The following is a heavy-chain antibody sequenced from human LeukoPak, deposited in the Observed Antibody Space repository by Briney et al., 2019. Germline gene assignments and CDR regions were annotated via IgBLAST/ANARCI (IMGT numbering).Heavy chain of an antibody. V-gene: IGHV3-30*18. D-gene: IGHD2-21*02. CDR3: AKGGRSVVVTSDNGMDV. CDR2: ISYDGSDK. Sequence: GGSLRLSCAASGFTFSSYGMHWVRQAPGKGLEWVAVISYDGSDKYYADSVKGRFTISRDNSKNTLNLQMNSLRAEDTAVYYCAKGGRSVVVTSDNGMDVWGQGTTVTVSS. CDR1: GFTFSSYG. J-gene: IGHJ6*02.